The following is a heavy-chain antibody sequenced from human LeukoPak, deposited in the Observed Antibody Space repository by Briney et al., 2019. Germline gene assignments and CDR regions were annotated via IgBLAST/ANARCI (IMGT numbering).Heavy chain of an antibody. D-gene: IGHD2-15*01. CDR1: GYTFTGYY. CDR2: INPNSGGT. Sequence: GASVKVSCKASGYTFTGYYMHWVRQAPGQGLEWMGWINPNSGGTNYAQKFQGRVTMTRDTSISTAYMELSRLRSDDTAVYYCAVEYCSGGSCYWRHHLDYWGQGTLVTVSS. J-gene: IGHJ4*02. V-gene: IGHV1-2*02. CDR3: AVEYCSGGSCYWRHHLDY.